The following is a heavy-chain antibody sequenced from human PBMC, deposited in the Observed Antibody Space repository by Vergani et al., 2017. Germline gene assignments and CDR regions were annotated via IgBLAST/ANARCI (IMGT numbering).Heavy chain of an antibody. Sequence: VHLVESGGGVVQPGRSLRLSCAASGFTFDDYAMHWVRQAPGKGLEWVSGISWNSGSIGYADSVKGRFTISRDNAKNSLYLQMNSLRAEDTALYYCAKEGVEKDAFDIWGQGTMVTVSS. V-gene: IGHV3-9*01. CDR3: AKEGVEKDAFDI. CDR2: ISWNSGSI. D-gene: IGHD3-3*01. J-gene: IGHJ3*02. CDR1: GFTFDDYA.